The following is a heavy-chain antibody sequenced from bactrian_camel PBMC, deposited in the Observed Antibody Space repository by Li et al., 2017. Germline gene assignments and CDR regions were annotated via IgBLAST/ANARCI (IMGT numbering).Heavy chain of an antibody. CDR3: AAEPGLQVVNNRKMYVRTENFRY. CDR2: LDSVGSI. Sequence: HVQLVESGGGSAQTGGSLRLSCVASGDMYRNTYLMAWFRQAPGKEREGVAVLDSVGSINYADSVKGRFTISRDNAKNTIYLEMNSLKPEDTAVYYCAAEPGLQVVNNRKMYVRTENFRYWGQGTQVTVS. J-gene: IGHJ6*01. CDR1: GDMYRNTY. V-gene: IGHV3S53*01. D-gene: IGHD5*01.